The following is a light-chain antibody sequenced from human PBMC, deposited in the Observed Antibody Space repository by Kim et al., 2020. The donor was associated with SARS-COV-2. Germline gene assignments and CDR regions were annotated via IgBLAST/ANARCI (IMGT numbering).Light chain of an antibody. CDR1: SLRSYY. CDR3: NSRDISGNHLV. Sequence: SSELTQDPAMSIALGQTVRITCQGDSLRSYYASWYQQKPGQAPVLVIYGKNNRPSGIPDRFSCSSSGNTASFTITGAQAEDEADYYWNSRDISGNHLVFGGGTQLTVL. V-gene: IGLV3-19*01. CDR2: GKN. J-gene: IGLJ2*01.